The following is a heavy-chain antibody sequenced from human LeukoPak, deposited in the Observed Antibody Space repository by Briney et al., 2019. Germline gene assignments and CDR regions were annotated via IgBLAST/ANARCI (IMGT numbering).Heavy chain of an antibody. CDR3: ARTRGNAFDI. CDR2: LYSGGTT. D-gene: IGHD3-10*01. J-gene: IGHJ3*02. Sequence: PGGSLRLSCAASGFTVSNNYMSWVRQAPGKGLEWDSVLYSGGTTYYLDSVKGRFTISRDNAENTLYLQMDSLRAEDTALYYCARTRGNAFDIWGQGTMVTVSS. V-gene: IGHV3-53*01. CDR1: GFTVSNNY.